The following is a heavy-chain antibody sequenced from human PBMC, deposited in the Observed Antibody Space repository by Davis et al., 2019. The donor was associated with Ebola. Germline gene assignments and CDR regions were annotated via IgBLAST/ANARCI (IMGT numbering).Heavy chain of an antibody. V-gene: IGHV3-23*01. CDR1: GFVFSSYV. D-gene: IGHD6-19*01. CDR3: AKDTSNDWFDV. Sequence: GESLKISCAASGFVFSSYVMSWVRRAPGKGLEWVSTLGLSADTYYADSVKGRFTISRDNSKNTLHLQMNSLRVEDTAIYYCAKDTSNDWFDVWGQGTMVTVSS. J-gene: IGHJ3*01. CDR2: LGLSADT.